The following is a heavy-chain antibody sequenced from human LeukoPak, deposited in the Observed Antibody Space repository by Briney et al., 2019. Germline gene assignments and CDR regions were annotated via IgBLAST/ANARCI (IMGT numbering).Heavy chain of an antibody. CDR1: GFTFSSYS. CDR3: ARGHCSSTSCARFI. D-gene: IGHD2-2*01. V-gene: IGHV3-21*01. J-gene: IGHJ4*02. Sequence: GGSLRLSCAASGFTFSSYSMNWVRQAPGKGLEWVSSISSSSSYIYYADPVKGRFTISRDNAKNSLYLQMNSLRAEDTAVYYCARGHCSSTSCARFIWGQGTLVTVSS. CDR2: ISSSSSYI.